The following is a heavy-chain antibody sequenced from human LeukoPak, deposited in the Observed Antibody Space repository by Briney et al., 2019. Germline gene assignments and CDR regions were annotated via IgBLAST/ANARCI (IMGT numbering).Heavy chain of an antibody. CDR2: INPNSGGT. D-gene: IGHD3-9*01. Sequence: GASVKVSCKASGYTFTGYYIHWVRQAPGQGLEWMGWINPNSGGTNYAQKFQGRVTMTRDTSISTAYMELSRLRSDDTAVYYCARGNFDWLLSDYYYYTDVWGRGTTVTVSS. J-gene: IGHJ6*03. CDR3: ARGNFDWLLSDYYYYTDV. V-gene: IGHV1-2*02. CDR1: GYTFTGYY.